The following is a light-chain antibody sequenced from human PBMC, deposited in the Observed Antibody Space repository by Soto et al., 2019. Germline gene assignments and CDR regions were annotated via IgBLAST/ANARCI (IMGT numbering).Light chain of an antibody. J-gene: IGLJ1*01. Sequence: QSALTQPASVSGSPGQSITISCTGTSSDVGGYNYVSWYQQHPGKAPKLMIYEVSNRPSGVSNRFSGSKSGNTASLTISGLQAEDEADYYCSSYTSSITCYVFGTWTKLTVL. CDR3: SSYTSSITCYV. V-gene: IGLV2-14*01. CDR1: SSDVGGYNY. CDR2: EVS.